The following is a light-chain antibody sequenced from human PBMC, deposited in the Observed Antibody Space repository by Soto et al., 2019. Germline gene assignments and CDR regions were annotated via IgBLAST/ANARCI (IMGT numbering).Light chain of an antibody. Sequence: QSALTQPASVSGSPGQSITISCAGTTSDVAYYDLVSWYQQHPGRAPKFLIYEVDKRPSGISVRFSGSKSGATASLTISGLLPEDEAVYFCCTYAGHVPKFGGGTKLTVL. CDR3: CTYAGHVPK. V-gene: IGLV2-23*02. J-gene: IGLJ2*01. CDR2: EVD. CDR1: TSDVAYYDL.